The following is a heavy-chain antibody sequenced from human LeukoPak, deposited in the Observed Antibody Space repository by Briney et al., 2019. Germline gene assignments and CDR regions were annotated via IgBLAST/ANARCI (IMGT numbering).Heavy chain of an antibody. Sequence: GGSLRRSCAASGFTFSNYWMSWIRQAPGKGLEWVANIKQNGSEKYYVDSVKRRFTISRATAKNSLYLQMSSLTAEATAVYYCARDRTDYWYFDLWGRGTLVNVSS. CDR3: ARDRTDYWYFDL. CDR1: GFTFSNYW. CDR2: IKQNGSEK. J-gene: IGHJ2*01. V-gene: IGHV3-7*05.